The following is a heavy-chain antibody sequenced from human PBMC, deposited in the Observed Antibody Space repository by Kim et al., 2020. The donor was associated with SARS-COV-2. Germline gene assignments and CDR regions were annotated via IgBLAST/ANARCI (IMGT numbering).Heavy chain of an antibody. CDR1: GFTFSSYG. J-gene: IGHJ6*02. D-gene: IGHD2-2*01. Sequence: GGSLRLSCAASGFTFSSYGMHWVRQAPGKGLEWVAVIWYDGSNKYYADSVKGRFTISRDNSKNTLYLQMNSLRAEDTAVYYCAKDRDGVHPIVVVPAAINYYYGMDVWGQGTTVTVSS. CDR2: IWYDGSNK. CDR3: AKDRDGVHPIVVVPAAINYYYGMDV. V-gene: IGHV3-33*06.